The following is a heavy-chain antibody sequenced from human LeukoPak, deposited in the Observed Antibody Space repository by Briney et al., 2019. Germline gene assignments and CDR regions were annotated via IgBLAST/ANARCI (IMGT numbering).Heavy chain of an antibody. CDR2: IYYSGST. CDR1: GDSISSSSYY. V-gene: IGHV4-39*01. J-gene: IGHJ4*02. CDR3: ARGRGDYGLNYFDY. Sequence: SETLSLTCTVSGDSISSSSYYWVWIRQPPGKGLEWIVSIYYSGSTYYNPSLKSRVTMSVDTSKNQFSLKLSSVTAADTAVYYCARGRGDYGLNYFDYWGQGTLVTVSS. D-gene: IGHD4-17*01.